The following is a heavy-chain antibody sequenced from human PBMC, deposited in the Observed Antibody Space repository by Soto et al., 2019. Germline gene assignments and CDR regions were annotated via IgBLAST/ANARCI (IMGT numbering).Heavy chain of an antibody. CDR2: INPGDSDV. J-gene: IGHJ3*02. CDR3: ARPDYTKGVWYHVYDI. Sequence: GESLKISCKGFDYTFAAYWIGWVRQMPGKGLKWIGIINPGDSDVRYSPPFEGQVTISADKSINTAYLQWSSLKASDTAIYYCARPDYTKGVWYHVYDIWGRGTMVTVSS. CDR1: DYTFAAYW. V-gene: IGHV5-51*01. D-gene: IGHD2-8*01.